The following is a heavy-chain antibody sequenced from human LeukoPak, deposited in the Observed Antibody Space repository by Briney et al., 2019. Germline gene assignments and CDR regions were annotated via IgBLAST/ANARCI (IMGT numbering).Heavy chain of an antibody. V-gene: IGHV3-11*01. D-gene: IGHD6-13*01. CDR3: ARRTEQPAGSDAFDI. CDR1: SFTFSDYY. J-gene: IGHJ3*02. Sequence: PGGSLRLSCAASSFTFSDYYMSWIRHAPGKRLEGVSYIGSGGSTIYYADSVRGRFTISRDNAKNSLYLQMNSLRVEDTAVYYCARRTEQPAGSDAFDIWGQGTVVTVSS. CDR2: IGSGGSTI.